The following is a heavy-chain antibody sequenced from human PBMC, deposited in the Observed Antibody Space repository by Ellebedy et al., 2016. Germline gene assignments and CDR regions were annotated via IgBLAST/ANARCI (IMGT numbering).Heavy chain of an antibody. D-gene: IGHD2/OR15-2a*01. V-gene: IGHV3-30*18. CDR3: AKVRSPDFYKNHGMDV. CDR1: GFTFSSYG. J-gene: IGHJ6*02. Sequence: GESLKISXAASGFTFSSYGMHWVRQAPGKGLEWVAVISYDGSNKYYADSVKGRFTISRDNSNLRVYLQMNSLTMDDTAVYYCAKVRSPDFYKNHGMDVWGQGTTVTVSS. CDR2: ISYDGSNK.